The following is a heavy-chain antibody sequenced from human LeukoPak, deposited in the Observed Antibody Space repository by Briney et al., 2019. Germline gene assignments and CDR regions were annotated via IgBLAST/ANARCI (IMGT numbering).Heavy chain of an antibody. V-gene: IGHV1-69*05. CDR1: GGTLSNYA. Sequence: SVKVSCKASGGTLSNYALSWVRQAPGQGVEWMGGIIPMFGTTKYAQEFQGRVTITTDESTRTAYMELSSLRSEDTAVFYCATTSMYGDYVAFAFAHWGQGTLVTVSS. CDR3: ATTSMYGDYVAFAFAH. CDR2: IIPMFGTT. D-gene: IGHD4-17*01. J-gene: IGHJ4*02.